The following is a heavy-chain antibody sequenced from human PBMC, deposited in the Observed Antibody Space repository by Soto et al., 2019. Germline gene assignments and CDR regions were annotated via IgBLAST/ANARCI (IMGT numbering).Heavy chain of an antibody. D-gene: IGHD1-7*01. Sequence: SGGYYWSWIRQHPGKGLEWIGYIYYSGSTYYNPSLKSRVTISVDTSKNQFSLKLCSVTAADTAVYYCAREGGGITGPTGLDYWGQGTLVTVSS. CDR1: SGGYY. CDR3: AREGGGITGPTGLDY. V-gene: IGHV4-31*02. J-gene: IGHJ4*02. CDR2: IYYSGST.